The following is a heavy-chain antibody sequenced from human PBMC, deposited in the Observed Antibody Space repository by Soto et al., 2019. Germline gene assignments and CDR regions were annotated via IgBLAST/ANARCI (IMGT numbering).Heavy chain of an antibody. Sequence: GGSLRLSCAASGFTFSGSAMHWVRQASGKGLEWVGRIRSKANSYATAYAASVKGRFTISMDDSKNTAYLQMNSLKTEDTAVYYCTSRYQIYCSGGSCSSDYYYMDVWGKGTTVTVSS. V-gene: IGHV3-73*01. CDR3: TSRYQIYCSGGSCSSDYYYMDV. D-gene: IGHD2-15*01. J-gene: IGHJ6*03. CDR1: GFTFSGSA. CDR2: IRSKANSYAT.